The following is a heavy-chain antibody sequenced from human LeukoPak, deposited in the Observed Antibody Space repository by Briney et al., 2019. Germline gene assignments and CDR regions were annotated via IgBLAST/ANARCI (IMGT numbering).Heavy chain of an antibody. CDR1: GFTFSSYS. CDR2: ISGDSNYI. V-gene: IGHV3-21*01. D-gene: IGHD1-26*01. Sequence: RGSLRLSCAASGFTFSSYSINWVRQAPGKGLEWVSSISGDSNYIYYADSVRGRFTISRDNAKTALYLQMNSLRADDTAVYYCARGGGSYDYWGQGTLVTVSS. CDR3: ARGGGSYDY. J-gene: IGHJ4*02.